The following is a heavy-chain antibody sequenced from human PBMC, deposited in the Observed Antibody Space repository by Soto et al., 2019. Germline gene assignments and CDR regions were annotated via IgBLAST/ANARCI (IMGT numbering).Heavy chain of an antibody. CDR2: TIPAFGTA. D-gene: IGHD1-1*01. CDR1: GAGDTFSNYG. CDR3: WRHDKTALPPLDS. J-gene: IGHJ4*02. V-gene: IGHV1-69*14. Sequence: QVHLVQSGAEVKSPGSAVKVSCKVSGAGDTFSNYGLNWMRQAPGQGLEWMGGTIPAFGTANYAQKFQGRGNNTADTSPTPAYMEPGSLRSYDTAVYFCWRHDKTALPPLDSWGQGTLVSVSS.